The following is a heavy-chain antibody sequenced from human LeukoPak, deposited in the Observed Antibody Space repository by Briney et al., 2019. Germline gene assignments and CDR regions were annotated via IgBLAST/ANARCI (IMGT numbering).Heavy chain of an antibody. J-gene: IGHJ4*02. D-gene: IGHD3-22*01. V-gene: IGHV3-33*01. CDR3: ARGLFNYDNSGLNY. Sequence: GGSLRLSCAASGSTFSSYAMYWVRQAPGKGLEWVTNIWYDGSNKYYADSVKGRFTISRDNSKNTLYLQMNSLRAEDTAVYYCARGLFNYDNSGLNYWGQGTRVTVSS. CDR2: IWYDGSNK. CDR1: GSTFSSYA.